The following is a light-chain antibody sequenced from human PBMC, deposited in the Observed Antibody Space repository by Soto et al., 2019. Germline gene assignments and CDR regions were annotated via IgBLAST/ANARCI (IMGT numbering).Light chain of an antibody. CDR2: DAS. V-gene: IGKV3-15*01. CDR1: QAVGSN. J-gene: IGKJ4*01. Sequence: IVLTQSPATLSVSPGERATLSCSSSQAVGSNLAWYQQRPGQAPRLLIYDASTRATGIPHRFSGGGSGTDFTLTISSLQSDDFAVYYCQHFNKWPHMPAFGGGNKLAI. CDR3: QHFNKWPHMPA.